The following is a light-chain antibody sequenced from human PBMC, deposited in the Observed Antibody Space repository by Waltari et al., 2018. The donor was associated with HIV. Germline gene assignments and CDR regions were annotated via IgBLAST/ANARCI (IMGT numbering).Light chain of an antibody. CDR3: QQYNNWPRT. CDR2: GAS. CDR1: QSLSSN. Sequence: EVVMAQSPASLSVSPGERATLSCRASQSLSSNLAWYHQRPGQAPRLLIYGASTRATGIPARFSGSGSGTEFTLTISSLQSEDFGVYYCQQYNNWPRTFGQGTKVEIQ. J-gene: IGKJ1*01. V-gene: IGKV3-15*01.